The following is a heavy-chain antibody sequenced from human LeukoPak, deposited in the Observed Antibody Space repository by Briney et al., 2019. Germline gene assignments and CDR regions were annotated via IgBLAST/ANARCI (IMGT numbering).Heavy chain of an antibody. D-gene: IGHD2-2*01. V-gene: IGHV4-34*01. CDR3: ARVRDAYTLHY. J-gene: IGHJ4*02. Sequence: PSETLSLTCAVYGGSFSGYYLSWIRQPPGKGLEWIGEINHSGSTNYNPPLKSRVTISVDTSKNHFSLKLSSVTAADTAVYYCARVRDAYTLHYWGQGTLVTVSS. CDR2: INHSGST. CDR1: GGSFSGYY.